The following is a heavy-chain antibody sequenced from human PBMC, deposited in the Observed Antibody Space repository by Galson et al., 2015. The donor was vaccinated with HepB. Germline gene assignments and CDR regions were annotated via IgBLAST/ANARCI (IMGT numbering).Heavy chain of an antibody. V-gene: IGHV3-23*01. CDR2: IGARGTYT. CDR3: AKDDDYAEYGYYFDH. D-gene: IGHD4-17*01. Sequence: SLRLSCAASGFTFSSYAMNWVRQAPGKGLEWVSGIGARGTYTYYADSVKGRFTVSRDNSKNTLYLQMNSLRAEGTALYYCAKDDDYAEYGYYFDHWGQGTLVTVSS. CDR1: GFTFSSYA. J-gene: IGHJ4*02.